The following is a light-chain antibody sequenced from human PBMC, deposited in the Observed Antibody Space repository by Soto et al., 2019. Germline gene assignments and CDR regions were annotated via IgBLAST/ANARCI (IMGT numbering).Light chain of an antibody. CDR2: DVS. CDR3: CSYAGSYTWV. V-gene: IGLV2-11*01. CDR1: SSDVGGYNY. J-gene: IGLJ3*02. Sequence: QSALTQPRSVSGSPGQSVTISCTGTSSDVGGYNYVSWYQQHPGKAPKLMIYDVSKRPSGVPDRFSGSKSGNTASLTISGVRDEDEADYHCCSYAGSYTWVFGGGTKLTVL.